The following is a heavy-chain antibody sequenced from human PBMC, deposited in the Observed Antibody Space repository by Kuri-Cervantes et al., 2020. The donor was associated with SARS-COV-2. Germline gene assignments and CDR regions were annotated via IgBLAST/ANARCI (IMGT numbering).Heavy chain of an antibody. CDR2: ISSSSTI. CDR3: ARMGWYFDL. V-gene: IGHV3-48*04. CDR1: GFTFSSYS. J-gene: IGHJ2*01. Sequence: GESLKISCAASGFTFSSYSMNWVRQAPGKGLEWVSYISSSSTIYYADSVKGRFTISRDNAKNSLYLQMNSLRAEDTAVYYCARMGWYFDLWGRGTLVTVSS.